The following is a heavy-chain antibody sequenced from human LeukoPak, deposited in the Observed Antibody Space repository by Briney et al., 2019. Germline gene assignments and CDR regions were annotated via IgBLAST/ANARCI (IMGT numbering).Heavy chain of an antibody. CDR2: IGPTGFDR. V-gene: IGHV3-21*06. D-gene: IGHD1-14*01. CDR1: GLTFSTSG. CDR3: ATETNGRHYDY. J-gene: IGHJ4*02. Sequence: PGGSLRLSCTTSGLTFSTSGCNWVRQAPGKGLEWVASIGPTGFDRYHADSIKGRFTISRDNANNFLYLQMDSLRAEDTAVYYCATETNGRHYDYWGQGTLLTVSS.